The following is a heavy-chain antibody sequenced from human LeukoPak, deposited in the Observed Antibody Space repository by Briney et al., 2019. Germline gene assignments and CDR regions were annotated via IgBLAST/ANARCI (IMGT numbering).Heavy chain of an antibody. D-gene: IGHD4-11*01. Sequence: PSETLSLTCTVSGVSISSSNSYWGWIRQPPGKGLEWIGSIYYSGNTYYNASLKSQVSISIDTSKNQFSLRLTSVTAADTAVYYCARVARHDYTYYPGGNYFDYWGQGTLVTVSS. CDR3: ARVARHDYTYYPGGNYFDY. J-gene: IGHJ4*02. CDR1: GVSISSSNSY. V-gene: IGHV4-39*01. CDR2: IYYSGNT.